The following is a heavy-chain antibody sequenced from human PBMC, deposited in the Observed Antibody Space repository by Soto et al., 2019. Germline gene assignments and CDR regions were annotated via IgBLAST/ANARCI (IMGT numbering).Heavy chain of an antibody. CDR2: ISYDGSNK. J-gene: IGHJ6*02. V-gene: IGHV3-30-3*01. CDR1: GFTFSSYA. Sequence: GGSLRLSCAASGFTFSSYAMHWVRQAPGKGLEWVAVISYDGSNKYYADSVKGRFTISRDNSKNTLYLQMNSLRAEDTAVYYCAREVLVVITNYYYGMDVWGQGTTVTVSS. D-gene: IGHD3-22*01. CDR3: AREVLVVITNYYYGMDV.